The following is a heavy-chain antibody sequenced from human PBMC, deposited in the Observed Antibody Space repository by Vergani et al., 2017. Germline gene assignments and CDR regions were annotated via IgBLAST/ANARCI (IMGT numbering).Heavy chain of an antibody. Sequence: EVQLLESGGGLVQPGGSLRLSCAASGFTFSSYAMSWVRQAPGKGLEWGSAISGSGGSTYYADSVKGRFTISRDNSKNTLYLQMNSLRAEDTAVYYCAKDRFGRDGYNVMDWFDPWGQGTLVTVSS. V-gene: IGHV3-23*01. D-gene: IGHD5-24*01. CDR2: ISGSGGST. CDR1: GFTFSSYA. J-gene: IGHJ5*02. CDR3: AKDRFGRDGYNVMDWFDP.